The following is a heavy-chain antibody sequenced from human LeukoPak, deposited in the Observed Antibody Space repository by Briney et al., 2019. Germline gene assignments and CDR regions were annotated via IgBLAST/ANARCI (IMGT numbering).Heavy chain of an antibody. CDR3: ARSRSIAGDGFDI. V-gene: IGHV3-30*03. CDR1: GFTFSSYG. J-gene: IGHJ3*02. D-gene: IGHD2-21*01. CDR2: ISYDGSKK. Sequence: GGSLRLSCAAFGFTFSSYGIHWVRQAPGKGLECVAIISYDGSKKEYADSVKGRFTISRDTSMNTLYLQMNSLTAEDTAVYYCARSRSIAGDGFDIWGQGTMVTVSS.